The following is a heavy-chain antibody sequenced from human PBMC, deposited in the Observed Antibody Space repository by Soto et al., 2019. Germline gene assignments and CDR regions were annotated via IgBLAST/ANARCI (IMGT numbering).Heavy chain of an antibody. J-gene: IGHJ3*02. V-gene: IGHV4-59*01. CDR1: GGSISSYY. CDR2: IYYSGST. CDR3: ASWRDGYNDAFDI. Sequence: SETLSLTCTVSGGSISSYYWSWIRQPPGKGLEWIGYIYYSGSTNYNPSLKSRVTISVDTSKNQFSLKLSSVTAADTAVYYCASWRDGYNDAFDIWGQGTMVTVSS. D-gene: IGHD5-12*01.